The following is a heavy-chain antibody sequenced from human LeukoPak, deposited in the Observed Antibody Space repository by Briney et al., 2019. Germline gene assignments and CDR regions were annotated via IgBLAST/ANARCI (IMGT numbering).Heavy chain of an antibody. CDR3: VRGSSGTVVRGVSWAWFDP. J-gene: IGHJ5*02. Sequence: PGGSLRFSCAASGFPFSIYWMTWVRQAPGKGLEWVANIKPDGSEKYYADSAKGRFTISRDNAKNSLYLQMNSLRAEDTAVYYCVRGSSGTVVRGVSWAWFDPWGQGTLVSVSS. CDR1: GFPFSIYW. V-gene: IGHV3-7*05. D-gene: IGHD3-10*01. CDR2: IKPDGSEK.